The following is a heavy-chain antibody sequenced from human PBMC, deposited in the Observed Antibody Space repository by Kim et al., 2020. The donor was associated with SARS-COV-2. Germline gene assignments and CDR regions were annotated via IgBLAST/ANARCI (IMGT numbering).Heavy chain of an antibody. J-gene: IGHJ6*02. CDR1: GFSLTPAGLG. CDR3: ARYSIAGDYYGLDV. CDR2: IYWDDVK. V-gene: IGHV2-5*02. Sequence: SGPTLVKPTQTLTLTCTFSGFSLTPAGLGVGGVRQSPGKALEWLALIYWDDVKEYRPSLKTKLTITKDTSKKRVVLSVTNLDPVDTGTYFCARYSIAGDYYGLDVWGQGTAVIVSS. D-gene: IGHD4-4*01.